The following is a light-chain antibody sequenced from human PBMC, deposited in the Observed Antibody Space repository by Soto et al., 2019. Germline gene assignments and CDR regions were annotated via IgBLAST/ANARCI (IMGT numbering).Light chain of an antibody. CDR2: GAP. CDR1: QRVDIN. V-gene: IGKV3-15*01. CDR3: QQYKNWPRR. J-gene: IGKJ1*01. Sequence: EIVMTPSPATLSVPPGDRVTLSCRASQRVDINLAWYPQKRGQAPRLLIYGAPTRATAMPGRFSGRGSGTEFTHTIRSLQSEDFAVYYCQQYKNWPRRLGRGTKVDIK.